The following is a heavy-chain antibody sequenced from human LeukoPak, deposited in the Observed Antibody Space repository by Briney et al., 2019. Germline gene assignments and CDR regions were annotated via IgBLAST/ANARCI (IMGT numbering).Heavy chain of an antibody. Sequence: PSETLSLTCTVSGGSISSSSYYWGWIRQPPGTGLEWIGSIYYSGSTYYNPSLKSRVTISVDTSKNQFSLKLSSVTAADTAVYYCARPSKYYDYVWGSYRPSPDQTNNWFDPWGQGTLVTVSS. V-gene: IGHV4-39*01. D-gene: IGHD3-16*02. CDR2: IYYSGST. CDR3: ARPSKYYDYVWGSYRPSPDQTNNWFDP. CDR1: GGSISSSSYY. J-gene: IGHJ5*02.